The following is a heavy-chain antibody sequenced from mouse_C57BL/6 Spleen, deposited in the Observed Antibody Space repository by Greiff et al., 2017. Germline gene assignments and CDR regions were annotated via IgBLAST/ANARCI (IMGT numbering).Heavy chain of an antibody. CDR3: ARGGMFAY. CDR2: IYPGSGNT. CDR1: GYTFTDYY. Sequence: QVQLQQSGAELVRPGASVKLSCKASGYTFTDYYINWVKQRPGQGLEWIARIYPGSGNTYYNEKFKGKATLTAEKSSSTAYMQLSSLASEDSAVYFCARGGMFAYWGQGTLVTVSA. J-gene: IGHJ3*01. V-gene: IGHV1-76*01.